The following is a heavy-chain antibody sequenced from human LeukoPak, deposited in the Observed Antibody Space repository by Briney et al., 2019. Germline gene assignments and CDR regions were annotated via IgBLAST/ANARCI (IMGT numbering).Heavy chain of an antibody. CDR1: GFTVSSNY. Sequence: GGSLRLSCAASGFTVSSNYMSWVRQAPGKGLESVSLLYSGGSTFYADSVKGRFTISRDNSKNTLYLQMNSLRAEDTAVYYCARGGSYLSAFDIWGQGTMVTVSS. CDR2: LYSGGST. J-gene: IGHJ3*02. V-gene: IGHV3-53*01. D-gene: IGHD1-26*01. CDR3: ARGGSYLSAFDI.